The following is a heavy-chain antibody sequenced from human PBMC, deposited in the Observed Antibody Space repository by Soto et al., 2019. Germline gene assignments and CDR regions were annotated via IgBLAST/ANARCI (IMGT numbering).Heavy chain of an antibody. J-gene: IGHJ6*02. CDR1: GYSFTSYR. D-gene: IGHD2-15*01. V-gene: IGHV5-10-1*01. CDR2: IDPSDSYT. Sequence: PGESLKISCKGSGYSFTSYRISWVRQMPGKGLEWMGRIDPSDSYTNYSPSFQGHVTISADKSISTAYLQWSSLKASDTAMYYCARPIKYCSGGSCYYYYYGMDVWGQGTTVTVSS. CDR3: ARPIKYCSGGSCYYYYYGMDV.